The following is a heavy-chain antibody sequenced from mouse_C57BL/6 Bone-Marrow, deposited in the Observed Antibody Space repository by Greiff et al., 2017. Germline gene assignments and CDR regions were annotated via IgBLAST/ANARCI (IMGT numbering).Heavy chain of an antibody. CDR1: GYTFTDYE. CDR2: IDPETGGT. D-gene: IGHD1-1*01. Sequence: VQLQQSGAELVSPGASVTLSCKASGYTFTDYEMHWVKQTPVHGLEWIGAIDPETGGTAYNQKFKGKAILTADKSSSTAYMELRSLTSEDSAGYYCTSLMVVEEDYWGQGTTLTVSS. J-gene: IGHJ2*01. V-gene: IGHV1-15*01. CDR3: TSLMVVEEDY.